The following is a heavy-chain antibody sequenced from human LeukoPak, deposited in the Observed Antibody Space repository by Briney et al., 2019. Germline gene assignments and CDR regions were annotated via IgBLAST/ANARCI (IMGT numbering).Heavy chain of an antibody. CDR2: IYYSGST. CDR3: ARQEFWSGYSNWFDP. Sequence: SETLSLTCTVSGGSISSSSYYWGWIRQPPGKGLEWIGSIYYSGSTYYNPSLKGRVTISVDTSKNQFSLKLSSVTAADTAVYYCARQEFWSGYSNWFDPWGQGTLVTVSS. V-gene: IGHV4-39*01. J-gene: IGHJ5*02. CDR1: GGSISSSSYY. D-gene: IGHD3-3*01.